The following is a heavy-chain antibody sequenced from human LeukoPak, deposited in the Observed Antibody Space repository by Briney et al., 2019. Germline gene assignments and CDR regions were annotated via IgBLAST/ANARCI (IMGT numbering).Heavy chain of an antibody. CDR3: ACRDLSSTWSYP. Sequence: GESLKISCKGVGYSFTNYWIGWVRQMPGKGMDWMGVIYPGDSRVRYNPSFQGQVTISVDKSVSTAYLQWISLKASDTAMYYCACRDLSSTWSYPWGQGTLVTVSS. D-gene: IGHD6-13*01. V-gene: IGHV5-51*01. CDR1: GYSFTNYW. J-gene: IGHJ5*02. CDR2: IYPGDSRV.